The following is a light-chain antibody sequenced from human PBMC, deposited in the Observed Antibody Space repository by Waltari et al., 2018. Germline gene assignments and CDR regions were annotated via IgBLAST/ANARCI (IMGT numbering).Light chain of an antibody. CDR1: QSVLYSSNNKNY. CDR3: QQYYSTPLT. Sequence: DIVMTQSPDSLAVSLGEGATINRKSSQSVLYSSNNKNYLAWYQQKPGQPPKLLIYWASTRESGVPDRFSGSGSATDFTLTISSLQAEDVAVYYCQQYYSTPLTFGGGTKVEIK. J-gene: IGKJ4*01. V-gene: IGKV4-1*01. CDR2: WAS.